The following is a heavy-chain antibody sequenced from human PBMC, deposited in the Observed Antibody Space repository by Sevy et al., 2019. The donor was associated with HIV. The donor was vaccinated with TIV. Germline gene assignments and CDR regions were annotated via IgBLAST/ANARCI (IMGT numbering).Heavy chain of an antibody. D-gene: IGHD5-18*01. CDR3: ARKYSYGSNFDY. Sequence: SETLSLTCTVSGGSISGYYWTWIRQSPGKGLEWIGYIHYSGSTNYNPSLEGRVTISGDTSKNQFSLRLTSVTAADTAVYYCARKYSYGSNFDYWGQGTLFTVSS. V-gene: IGHV4-59*01. J-gene: IGHJ4*02. CDR1: GGSISGYY. CDR2: IHYSGST.